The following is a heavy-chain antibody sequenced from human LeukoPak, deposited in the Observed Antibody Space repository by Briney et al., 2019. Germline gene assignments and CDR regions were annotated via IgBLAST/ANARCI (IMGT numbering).Heavy chain of an antibody. D-gene: IGHD3-22*01. Sequence: SETLSLTCAVSGGSISSSNWWSWVRQPPGKWLEWIGEIYHSGSTNYNPSLKSRVTISLDTSRNQFSLKLNSVTAADTAVYYCAKSNGYGLIDIWGQGTMVTVSS. J-gene: IGHJ3*02. CDR1: GGSISSSNW. CDR3: AKSNGYGLIDI. CDR2: IYHSGST. V-gene: IGHV4-4*02.